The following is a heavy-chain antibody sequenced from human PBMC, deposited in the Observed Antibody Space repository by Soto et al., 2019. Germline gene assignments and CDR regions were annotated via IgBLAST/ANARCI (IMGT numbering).Heavy chain of an antibody. V-gene: IGHV1-18*01. J-gene: IGHJ6*03. CDR1: GYTFTSYG. Sequence: QVQLVQSGAEVKKPGASVKVSCKASGYTFTSYGISWVRQAPGQGLEWMGWIIAYNGNTNYAQKLQGRVTMTTDTSTSTAYMELRSLRSDDTAVYYCAREMVPDSIYYYYYYLDFWGKGTTVTVSS. CDR2: IIAYNGNT. CDR3: AREMVPDSIYYYYYYLDF. D-gene: IGHD3-10*01.